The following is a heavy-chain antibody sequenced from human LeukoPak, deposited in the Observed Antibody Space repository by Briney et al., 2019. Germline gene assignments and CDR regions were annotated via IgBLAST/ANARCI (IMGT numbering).Heavy chain of an antibody. CDR2: ISYDGSNK. J-gene: IGHJ5*02. Sequence: GRSLRLSCAASGFTFSSYAIHWVRQAPGKGLEWVAVISYDGSNKYYADSVKGRFTISRDNSKNTLYLQMNSLRAEDAAVYYCARVNSDGWFDPWGQGTLVTVSS. CDR3: ARVNSDGWFDP. V-gene: IGHV3-30*04. D-gene: IGHD2-15*01. CDR1: GFTFSSYA.